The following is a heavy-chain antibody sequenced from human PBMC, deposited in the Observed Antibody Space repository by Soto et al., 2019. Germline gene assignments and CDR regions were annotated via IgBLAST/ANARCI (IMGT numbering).Heavy chain of an antibody. D-gene: IGHD3-16*01. J-gene: IGHJ5*02. CDR2: ISAYNGNT. CDR1: GYTFTSYG. CDR3: ASFTSPTNWFDP. V-gene: IGHV1-18*04. Sequence: ASVKVSCKASGYTFTSYGISWVRQAPGQGLEWMGWISAYNGNTNYAQKLQGRVTMTTHTSTSTAYMELRSLRSDDTAVYYCASFTSPTNWFDPWGQGTPVTVYS.